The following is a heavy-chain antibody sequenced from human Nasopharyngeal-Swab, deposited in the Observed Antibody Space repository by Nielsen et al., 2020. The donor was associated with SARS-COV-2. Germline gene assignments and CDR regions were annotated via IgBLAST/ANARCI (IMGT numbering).Heavy chain of an antibody. CDR3: ARGSDFGVANGMDV. CDR2: IDSYGTDI. V-gene: IGHV3-21*01. J-gene: IGHJ6*02. Sequence: GGSLRLSCAASGFTFRDYSMNWVRQAPGKGLEWVSFIDSYGTDIFHADSVKGRFSVLRDAANKSIYLQKRSLRADDTAVYYCARGSDFGVANGMDVWGQGTTVTVSS. D-gene: IGHD3-3*01. CDR1: GFTFRDYS.